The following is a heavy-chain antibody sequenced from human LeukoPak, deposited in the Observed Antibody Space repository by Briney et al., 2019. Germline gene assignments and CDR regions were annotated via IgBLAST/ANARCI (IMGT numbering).Heavy chain of an antibody. CDR1: GGSISSSPYY. CDR3: ARDSAMGAASFDY. Sequence: PSETLSLSCAVSGGSISSSPYYWGWVSQPPGKGLERIGIIYYSGSTHYNPSLKNRVTISLDTTKNHFSLQLTSVTAADTAVYYCARDSAMGAASFDYWGQGTLATVSS. D-gene: IGHD2-15*01. CDR2: IYYSGST. J-gene: IGHJ4*02. V-gene: IGHV4-39*07.